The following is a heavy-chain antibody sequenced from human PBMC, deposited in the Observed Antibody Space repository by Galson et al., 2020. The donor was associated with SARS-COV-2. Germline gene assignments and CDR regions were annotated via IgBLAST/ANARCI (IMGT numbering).Heavy chain of an antibody. CDR1: AGSISSSNW. D-gene: IGHD2-8*01. J-gene: IGHJ4*02. Sequence: SETLSLTCPVSAGSISSSNWWTWVRQPPGKGLEWIGDISHSGSTNYNPSLRSRVTKSVDKSTNQFYLKLASVTAADTAVFYCARAAVSYCSNGVCSRGLDYWGQGTLVTVSS. CDR2: ISHSGST. CDR3: ARAAVSYCSNGVCSRGLDY. V-gene: IGHV4-4*02.